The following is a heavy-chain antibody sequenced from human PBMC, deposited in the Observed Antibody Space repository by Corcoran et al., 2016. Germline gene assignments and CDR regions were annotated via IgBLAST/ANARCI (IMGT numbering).Heavy chain of an antibody. CDR2: ISYDGSNK. J-gene: IGHJ6*02. CDR1: GFTFSSYG. D-gene: IGHD3-3*01. CDR3: AKSLDYDFWSGYLSYYYYYGMDV. Sequence: QVQLVESGGGVVQPGRSLRLSCAASGFTFSSYGMHWVRQAPGKGLEWVAVISYDGSNKYYADSVKGRFTISRDNSKNTLYLRMNSLRAEDTAVYYCAKSLDYDFWSGYLSYYYYYGMDVWGQGTTVTVSS. V-gene: IGHV3-30*18.